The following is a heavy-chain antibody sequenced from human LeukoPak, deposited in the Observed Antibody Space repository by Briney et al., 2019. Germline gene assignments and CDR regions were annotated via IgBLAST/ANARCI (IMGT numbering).Heavy chain of an antibody. J-gene: IGHJ4*02. CDR2: ISSGRTK. CDR3: ARDRRAGGDY. CDR1: GFTLSSYE. D-gene: IGHD1-26*01. V-gene: IGHV3-48*03. Sequence: GGSLRLSCAASGFTLSSYEMNWVRQAPGKGLEWVSYISSGRTKYYADSVKGRFTISRDNAKNSLYLQMNSLRAEDTAVYYCARDRRAGGDYWGQGTLVTVSS.